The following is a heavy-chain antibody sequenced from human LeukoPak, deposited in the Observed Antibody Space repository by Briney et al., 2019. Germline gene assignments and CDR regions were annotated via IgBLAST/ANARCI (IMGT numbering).Heavy chain of an antibody. V-gene: IGHV3-7*04. Sequence: GGSLRLSCVASGFPFSSYWMAWVRQAPGKGLEWVANIKQDGSKKSYVDSVKGRFTISRDNAKNSLYLQMNSLGAEDTAIYYCTRVGYIDEGIDYWGQGTLVTVSS. D-gene: IGHD5-24*01. CDR1: GFPFSSYW. CDR2: IKQDGSKK. CDR3: TRVGYIDEGIDY. J-gene: IGHJ4*02.